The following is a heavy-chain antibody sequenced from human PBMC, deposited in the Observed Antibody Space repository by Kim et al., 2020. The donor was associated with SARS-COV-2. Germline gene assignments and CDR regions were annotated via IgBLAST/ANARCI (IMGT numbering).Heavy chain of an antibody. D-gene: IGHD3-10*01. CDR3: AREGSGSYNWLDP. Sequence: YTQNFEGRGTITRDTSASTSYMELSSLTSKDTAVYYCAREGSGSYNWLDPWGQGTLVTVSS. J-gene: IGHJ5*02. V-gene: IGHV1-3*01.